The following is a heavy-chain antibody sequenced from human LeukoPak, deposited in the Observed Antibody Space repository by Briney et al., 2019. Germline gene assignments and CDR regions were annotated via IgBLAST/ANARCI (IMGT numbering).Heavy chain of an antibody. V-gene: IGHV3-21*01. CDR2: ISSSSSSI. CDR3: ARDLTVTTRDDY. Sequence: GGCLRLSCAASGFTFSIYSVNWVRQAPGNGLEWVSSISSSSSSIDYADSVKGRFTISRDNAKNSLYLQMNSLRAEDTAVYYCARDLTVTTRDDYWGQGTLVTVSS. CDR1: GFTFSIYS. D-gene: IGHD4-17*01. J-gene: IGHJ4*02.